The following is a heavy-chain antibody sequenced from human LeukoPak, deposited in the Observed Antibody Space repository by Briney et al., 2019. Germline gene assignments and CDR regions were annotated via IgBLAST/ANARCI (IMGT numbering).Heavy chain of an antibody. Sequence: SVKVSCKASGGSFTFTSHAISWVRQAPGQGLEWMGGIIPIYGSATYAQKFQGRVTITSDESTRTVYMELRSLRPEDSAVHYCAGFFYDNSGDAFDIWAKGQWSPSLQ. V-gene: IGHV1-69*13. J-gene: IGHJ3*02. CDR2: IIPIYGSA. D-gene: IGHD3-22*01. CDR3: AGFFYDNSGDAFDI. CDR1: GGSFTFTSHA.